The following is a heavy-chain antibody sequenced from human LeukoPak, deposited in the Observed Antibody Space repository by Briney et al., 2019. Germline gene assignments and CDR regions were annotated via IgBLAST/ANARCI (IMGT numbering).Heavy chain of an antibody. V-gene: IGHV4-4*07. CDR2: IYTSGRP. CDR1: GSTFSGYY. Sequence: SETLSLTCTVSGSTFSGYYWGWIRQAAGTGLEWIGRIYTSGRPDYNPYLRSRYTMSVDTSKNQFSLKLSPVTAANTAVYYCAREASDYEGSGYEYENWGQGTLVTVSS. CDR3: AREASDYEGSGYEYEN. D-gene: IGHD3-22*01. J-gene: IGHJ4*02.